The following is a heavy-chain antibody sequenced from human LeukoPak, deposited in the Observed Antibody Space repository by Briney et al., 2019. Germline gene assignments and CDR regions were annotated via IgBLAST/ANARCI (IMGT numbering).Heavy chain of an antibody. CDR3: ARGNYYGSGSYRKYYFDY. V-gene: IGHV3-43D*03. J-gene: IGHJ4*02. CDR2: ISWDGGST. D-gene: IGHD3-10*01. Sequence: GGSLRLSCAASGFTFDDYAMHWVRQAPGKGLEWVSLISWDGGSTYYADSVKRRFTISRDNSKNSLYLQMNSLRAEDTAVYYCARGNYYGSGSYRKYYFDYWGQGTLVTVSS. CDR1: GFTFDDYA.